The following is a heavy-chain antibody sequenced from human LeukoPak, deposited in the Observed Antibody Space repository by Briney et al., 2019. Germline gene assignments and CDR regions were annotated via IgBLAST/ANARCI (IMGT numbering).Heavy chain of an antibody. CDR1: GGSISSSSYY. D-gene: IGHD1-26*01. CDR2: IYYSGST. CDR3: ASGGSVGATTNYFDY. Sequence: SETRSLTCTVAGGSISSSSYYWGWIRQPPGKGLEWIGSIYYSGSTYYNPSLKSRVTISVDTSKNQFSLKLSSVTAADTAVYYCASGGSVGATTNYFDYWGQGTLVTVSS. J-gene: IGHJ4*02. V-gene: IGHV4-39*07.